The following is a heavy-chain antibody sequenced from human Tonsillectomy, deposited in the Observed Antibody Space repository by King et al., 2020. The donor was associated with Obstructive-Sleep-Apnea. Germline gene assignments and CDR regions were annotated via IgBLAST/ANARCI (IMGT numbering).Heavy chain of an antibody. J-gene: IGHJ4*02. CDR2: ISYDGSNK. CDR3: ARGALAPNYGSGPIRGAFDY. V-gene: IGHV3-30*04. CDR1: GFTFSSYA. D-gene: IGHD3-10*01. Sequence: VQLVESGGGVVQPGRSLRLSCAASGFTFSSYAMHWVRQAPGKGLEWVAVISYDGSNKYYADSVKGRFTISRDNSKNTLYLQMNSLRAEDTAVYYCARGALAPNYGSGPIRGAFDYWGQGTLVTVSS.